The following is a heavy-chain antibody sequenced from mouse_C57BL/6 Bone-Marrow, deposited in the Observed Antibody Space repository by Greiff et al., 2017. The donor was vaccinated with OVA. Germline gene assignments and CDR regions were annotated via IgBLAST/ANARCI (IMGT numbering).Heavy chain of an antibody. D-gene: IGHD2-3*01. CDR1: GYTFTSYW. V-gene: IGHV1-55*01. J-gene: IGHJ4*01. CDR3: ARDDGYYRDY. Sequence: QVQLQQPGAELVKPGASVKMSCKASGYTFTSYWITWVTQRPGQGLEWIGDIYPGSGSTNYNEKFKSKATLTVDTSSSTAYMQRSSLTSEDSAVYYCARDDGYYRDYWGQGTSVTVSS. CDR2: IYPGSGST.